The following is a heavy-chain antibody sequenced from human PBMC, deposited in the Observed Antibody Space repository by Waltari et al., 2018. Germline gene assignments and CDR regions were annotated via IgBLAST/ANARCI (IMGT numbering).Heavy chain of an antibody. V-gene: IGHV3-23*01. Sequence: EVQLLESGGGLVQPGGSLRLSCAASGFTFRTYDMSWVRQAPGKGLEWVSAITGSGATTYYADSVKGRFTISRDNSKNTLFLQMNSLRAEDAAAYYCVPRGAFFSDSSGYPFTYWGQGTLVTVSS. J-gene: IGHJ4*02. CDR2: ITGSGATT. CDR3: VPRGAFFSDSSGYPFTY. D-gene: IGHD3-22*01. CDR1: GFTFRTYD.